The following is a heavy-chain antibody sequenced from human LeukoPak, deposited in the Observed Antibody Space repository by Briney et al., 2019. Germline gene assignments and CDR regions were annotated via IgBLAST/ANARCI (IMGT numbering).Heavy chain of an antibody. CDR2: INPNSGGT. CDR3: ARARHTRYYDILTGYYPSYYYYGMDV. J-gene: IGHJ6*02. V-gene: IGHV1-2*02. CDR1: GYTFTCYY. Sequence: ASVKVSCKASGYTFTCYYMHWVRQAPGQGLEWMGWINPNSGGTNYAQKFQGRVTMTRDTSISTAYMELSRLRSDDTAVYYCARARHTRYYDILTGYYPSYYYYGMDVWGQGPTVTVSS. D-gene: IGHD3-9*01.